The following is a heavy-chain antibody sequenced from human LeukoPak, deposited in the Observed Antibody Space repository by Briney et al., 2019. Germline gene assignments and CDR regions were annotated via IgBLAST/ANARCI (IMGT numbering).Heavy chain of an antibody. Sequence: GSLRLSCAASGFTFKSCAMSWVRQAPEKGLEWVSAISGGGDGTYYADSVKGRFTISRDNSRNTLLLQMSSLRAEDTAVYYCARGVSVAGDFDFWGQGALVTVSS. CDR1: GFTFKSCA. CDR3: ARGVSVAGDFDF. V-gene: IGHV3-23*01. CDR2: ISGGGDGT. J-gene: IGHJ4*02. D-gene: IGHD6-19*01.